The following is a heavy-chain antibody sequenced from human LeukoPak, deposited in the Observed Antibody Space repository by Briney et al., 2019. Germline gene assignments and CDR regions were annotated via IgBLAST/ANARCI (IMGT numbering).Heavy chain of an antibody. CDR3: ARDPPRPGLALPDV. J-gene: IGHJ6*02. Sequence: GGSLRLSCAASGFTFSSYSMNWVRQAPGKGLEWVSYISSSSSTIYYADSVKGRFTISRDNAKNSLYLQMNSLRAEDTAVYYCARDPPRPGLALPDVWGQGTTVTVSS. CDR2: ISSSSSTI. V-gene: IGHV3-48*04. D-gene: IGHD6-19*01. CDR1: GFTFSSYS.